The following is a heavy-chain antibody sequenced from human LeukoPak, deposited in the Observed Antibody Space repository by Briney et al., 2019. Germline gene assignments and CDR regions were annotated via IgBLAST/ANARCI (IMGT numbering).Heavy chain of an antibody. CDR3: VRDRGSYRPIDY. D-gene: IGHD1-26*01. CDR1: GFTFSSYA. V-gene: IGHV3-48*04. J-gene: IGHJ4*02. Sequence: GGSLRLSCAASGFTFSSYAMSWVRQAPGKGLEWVSYISSSSSTIYYADSVKGRFTISRDNAENPLYLQMNSLTVEDTAIYYCVRDRGSYRPIDYWGQGTPVTVSS. CDR2: ISSSSSTI.